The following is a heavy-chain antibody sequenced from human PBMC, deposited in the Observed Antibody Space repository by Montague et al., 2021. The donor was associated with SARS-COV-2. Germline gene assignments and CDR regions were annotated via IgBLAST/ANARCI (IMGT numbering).Heavy chain of an antibody. Sequence: SLRLSCAASGFTFSSYAMHWVRQAPGKGLEWVAVISYDGSNKYYADSVKGRFTISRDNSKNTLYLQMNSLRAEDTAVYYCARDRRYYDSSAYPGVAYNWFDPWGQGTPVTVSS. CDR3: ARDRRYYDSSAYPGVAYNWFDP. V-gene: IGHV3-30-3*01. CDR2: ISYDGSNK. J-gene: IGHJ5*02. CDR1: GFTFSSYA. D-gene: IGHD3-22*01.